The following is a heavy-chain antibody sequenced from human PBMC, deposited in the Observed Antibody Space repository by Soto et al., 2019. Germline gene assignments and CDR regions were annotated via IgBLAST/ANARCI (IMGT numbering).Heavy chain of an antibody. CDR1: GYTFTGYY. V-gene: IGHV1-2*04. CDR2: INPNSGGT. CDR3: ARDGVYSSSFSPDY. J-gene: IGHJ4*02. D-gene: IGHD6-6*01. Sequence: ASVKVSCKASGYTFTGYYMHWVRQAPGQGLEWMGWINPNSGGTNYAQKFQGWVTMTRDTSISTAYMELSRLRSDDTAVYYCARDGVYSSSFSPDYWGQGTLVTVSS.